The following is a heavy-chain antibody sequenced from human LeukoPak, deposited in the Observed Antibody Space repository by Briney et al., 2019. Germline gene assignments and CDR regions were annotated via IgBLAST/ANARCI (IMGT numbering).Heavy chain of an antibody. Sequence: SETLSLTCTVSGGSISSGRYYWSWIRQPAGKGLEWIGRICTSGSTNYNPPLKSRVTISVDTSKNQFSLKLSSVTAADTAVYYCARDKRYCSGGSCYAEIYYYYYMDVWGKGTTVTVSS. CDR3: ARDKRYCSGGSCYAEIYYYYYMDV. V-gene: IGHV4-61*02. J-gene: IGHJ6*03. D-gene: IGHD2-15*01. CDR1: GGSISSGRYY. CDR2: ICTSGST.